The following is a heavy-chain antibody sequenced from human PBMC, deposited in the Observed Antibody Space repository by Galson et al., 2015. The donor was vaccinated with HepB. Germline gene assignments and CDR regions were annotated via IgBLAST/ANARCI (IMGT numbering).Heavy chain of an antibody. D-gene: IGHD1-26*01. J-gene: IGHJ6*02. CDR1: GGTFSSYA. V-gene: IGHV1-69*04. Sequence: SVKVSCKASGGTFSSYAISWVRQAPGQGLEWMGRIIPILGIANYAQKFQGRVTITADKSTSTAYMELSSLRSEDTAVYYCAREEGGGATTYGMDVWGQGTTVTVSS. CDR2: IIPILGIA. CDR3: AREEGGGATTYGMDV.